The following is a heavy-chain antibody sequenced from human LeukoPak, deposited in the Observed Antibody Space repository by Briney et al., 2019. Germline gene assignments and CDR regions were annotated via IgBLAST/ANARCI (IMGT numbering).Heavy chain of an antibody. CDR3: ARAPFQYCSGGSCYSGYFDY. CDR1: GGSISSGSYY. Sequence: SETLSLTCTVSGGSISSGSYYWSWIRQPPGKGLEWIGRIYTSGSTTYNPSLKSRVTISVDPSKNQFSLKLSSVTAADTAVYYCARAPFQYCSGGSCYSGYFDYWGQGTLVTVSS. D-gene: IGHD2-15*01. J-gene: IGHJ4*02. CDR2: IYTSGST. V-gene: IGHV4-61*02.